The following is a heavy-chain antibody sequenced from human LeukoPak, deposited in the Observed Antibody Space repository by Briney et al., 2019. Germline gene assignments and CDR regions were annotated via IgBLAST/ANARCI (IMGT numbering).Heavy chain of an antibody. J-gene: IGHJ4*02. CDR1: GYTFTSYG. CDR2: IIPILDIT. D-gene: IGHD6-19*01. CDR3: ARGRSGSPPQLDY. V-gene: IGHV1-69*04. Sequence: GASVKVSCKASGYTFTSYGISWVRQAPGQGLEWMGRIIPILDITNSAQKFQGRVTITADKSTSTAYMELSSLRSEDTAVYYCARGRSGSPPQLDYWGQGTLVTVSS.